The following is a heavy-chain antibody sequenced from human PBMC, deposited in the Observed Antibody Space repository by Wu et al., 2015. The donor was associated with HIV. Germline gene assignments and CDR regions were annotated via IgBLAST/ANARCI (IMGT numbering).Heavy chain of an antibody. Sequence: QVHLLQSGAEVKKSGSSVRVSCKASGATFSVYALSWVRQAPGQGLEWMGRLIPMYGTADYAQKFQGRVTMTTETSSTTAYMELRSLRSDDTAVYYCARGAVADVWGKGTTVIVSS. D-gene: IGHD6-19*01. CDR1: GATFSVYA. CDR3: ARGAVADV. J-gene: IGHJ6*04. CDR2: LIPMYGTA. V-gene: IGHV1-69*05.